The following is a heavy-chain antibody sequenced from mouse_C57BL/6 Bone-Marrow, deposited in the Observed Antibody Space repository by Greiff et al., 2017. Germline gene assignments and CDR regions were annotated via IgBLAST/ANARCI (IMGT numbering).Heavy chain of an antibody. CDR3: ARQGWVGQLGHLAWFAY. Sequence: EVMLLESGAGLVQPGGSLKLPCAASGFTFSDYYMYWVRQTPEKRLEWVAYISNGGGSTFYPDTVKGRFTFSRDNATNTLYLQMSRLKSEDTAMYYCARQGWVGQLGHLAWFAYWGQGTLVTVSA. V-gene: IGHV5-12*01. CDR1: GFTFSDYY. CDR2: ISNGGGST. D-gene: IGHD3-2*01. J-gene: IGHJ3*01.